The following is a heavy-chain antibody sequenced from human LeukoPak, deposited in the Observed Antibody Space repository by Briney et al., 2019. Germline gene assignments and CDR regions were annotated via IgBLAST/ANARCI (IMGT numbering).Heavy chain of an antibody. CDR2: IDWDDDK. D-gene: IGHD5-18*01. J-gene: IGHJ4*02. Sequence: SGPALVKPTQTLTLTCTFSGFSLSTSGMCVSWIRQPPGKALEWLARIDWDDDKYYSTSLKTRLTISKDTSKNRVVLTMTNRDPLDTATYYCARVRGYSYGKIDYWGQGTLVTVSS. V-gene: IGHV2-70*11. CDR1: GFSLSTSGMC. CDR3: ARVRGYSYGKIDY.